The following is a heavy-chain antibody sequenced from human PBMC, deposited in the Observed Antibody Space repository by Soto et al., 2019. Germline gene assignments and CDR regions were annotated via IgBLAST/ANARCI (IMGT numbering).Heavy chain of an antibody. J-gene: IGHJ4*02. CDR3: ARSPFLECN. CDR1: GFSFSAYE. V-gene: IGHV3-48*03. Sequence: GGSLRLSCAVSGFSFSAYEMNWVRQAPGKGLEWVSYISSSGNTIYYADSVKGRFTISRDNAKNSLFLQMNSLRVEDTAFYYCARSPFLECNWAQGTLVTVSS. CDR2: ISSSGNTI. D-gene: IGHD3-3*02.